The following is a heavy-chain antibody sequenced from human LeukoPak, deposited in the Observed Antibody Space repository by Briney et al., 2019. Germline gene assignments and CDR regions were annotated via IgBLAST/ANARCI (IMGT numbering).Heavy chain of an antibody. J-gene: IGHJ2*01. V-gene: IGHV4-59*08. Sequence: PSETLSLTCAVSGGSISSYYWSWIRQPPGKGLEWIGYIYYSGSTNYNPSLKSRVTISEDTSKNQFSLKLSSVTAADTAVYYCARLGGWYPYWYFDLWGRGTLVTVSS. CDR2: IYYSGST. D-gene: IGHD6-19*01. CDR3: ARLGGWYPYWYFDL. CDR1: GGSISSYY.